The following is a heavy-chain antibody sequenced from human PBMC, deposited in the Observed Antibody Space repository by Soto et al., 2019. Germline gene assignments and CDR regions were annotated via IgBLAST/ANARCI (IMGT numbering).Heavy chain of an antibody. CDR2: ISGSSKTI. D-gene: IGHD3-10*01. J-gene: IGHJ4*02. CDR1: GLTFSGDS. V-gene: IGHV3-48*02. Sequence: GGSLRLSCVASGLTFSGDSINWVRQAPGKGLEWVSYISGSSKTIHYADSVKGRFTISRDNAKYSVYLQMNSLRDEDMALYYCARAISPGSYSTLYYFDYWGLGTLVTVSS. CDR3: ARAISPGSYSTLYYFDY.